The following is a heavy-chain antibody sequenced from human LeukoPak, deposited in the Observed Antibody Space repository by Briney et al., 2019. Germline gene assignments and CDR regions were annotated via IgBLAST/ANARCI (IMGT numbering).Heavy chain of an antibody. CDR1: GYSISSGYY. D-gene: IGHD3-9*01. Sequence: PSETLSLTCTVSGYSISSGYYWGWIRQPPGKGLEWIGSIYHSGSTYYNPSLKSRVTISVDTSKNQFSLKLSSVTAADTAVYYCARECLQPYDILTGYARGWFDPWGQGTLVTVSS. V-gene: IGHV4-38-2*02. J-gene: IGHJ5*02. CDR2: IYHSGST. CDR3: ARECLQPYDILTGYARGWFDP.